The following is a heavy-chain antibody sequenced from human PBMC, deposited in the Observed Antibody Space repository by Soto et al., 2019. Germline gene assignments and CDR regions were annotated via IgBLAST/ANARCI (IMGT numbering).Heavy chain of an antibody. CDR3: TRDMFKKPLVGFQDNWFYP. D-gene: IGHD3-10*02. Sequence: GASVKVSCKASGYSFTSYVNWVRQAPGQGLEWMGWISAKHGNTHYAQKLQGRVTMTTDTSTSTAYMELRSLTSDDTAVYYCTRDMFKKPLVGFQDNWFYPWG. J-gene: IGHJ5*02. V-gene: IGHV1-18*01. CDR1: GYSFTSY. CDR2: ISAKHGNT.